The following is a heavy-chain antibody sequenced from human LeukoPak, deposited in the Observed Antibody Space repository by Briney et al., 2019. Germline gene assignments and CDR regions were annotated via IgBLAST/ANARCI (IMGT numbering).Heavy chain of an antibody. CDR3: AKVARSKTIVTTYFDY. J-gene: IGHJ4*02. D-gene: IGHD4-11*01. Sequence: GGSLRLSCAASGFTFSSYAMSWVRQAPGKGLEWVSAISGSGGSTYYADSVKGRFTISRDNSKNTLYLQMNSLRAEDTAVSYCAKVARSKTIVTTYFDYWGQGTLVTVSS. CDR1: GFTFSSYA. V-gene: IGHV3-23*01. CDR2: ISGSGGST.